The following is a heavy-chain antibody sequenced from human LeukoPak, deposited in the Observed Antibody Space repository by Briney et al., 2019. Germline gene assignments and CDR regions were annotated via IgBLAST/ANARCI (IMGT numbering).Heavy chain of an antibody. CDR2: ISSSGSTI. J-gene: IGHJ4*02. CDR1: GFSFSFYE. V-gene: IGHV3-48*03. D-gene: IGHD5-18*01. Sequence: GGSLRLSCASSGFSFSFYERNWVRQAPGKGLEWVSYISSSGSTIYYGDSVKGRFTISRDNAKNSLYLQMNSLRAEDTAVYYCAKAFPDRLWFHAFDYWGQGTLVTVSS. CDR3: AKAFPDRLWFHAFDY.